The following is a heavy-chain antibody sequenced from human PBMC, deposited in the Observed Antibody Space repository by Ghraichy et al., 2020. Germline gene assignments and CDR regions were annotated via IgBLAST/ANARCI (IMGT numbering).Heavy chain of an antibody. CDR3: AKEELGYFGSGSFSS. CDR2: INSDGATA. Sequence: LSLTCAASGFSFGDHWMHWVRQAPGKGLVWVTRINSDGATATYADSVKGRFTVSRDNGNNTLYLQMNSLRADDTAVYYCAKEELGYFGSGSFSSWGQGTLVTVSS. V-gene: IGHV3-74*01. J-gene: IGHJ5*02. CDR1: GFSFGDHW. D-gene: IGHD3-10*01.